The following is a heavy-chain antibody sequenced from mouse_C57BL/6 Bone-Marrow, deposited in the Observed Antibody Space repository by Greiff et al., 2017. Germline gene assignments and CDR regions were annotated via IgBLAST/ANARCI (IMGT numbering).Heavy chain of an antibody. D-gene: IGHD2-1*01. CDR1: GFTFSDAW. Sequence: EVKLVESGGGLVQPGGSMKLSCAASGFTFSDAWMDWVRQSPEKGLEWVAEIRNKANNHATYYAESVKGRFTISRDDSKSSVYLQMNSLRAEDTGIYYCTRDGNYGGVLDYWGQGTTLTVSS. J-gene: IGHJ2*01. CDR3: TRDGNYGGVLDY. V-gene: IGHV6-6*01. CDR2: IRNKANNHAT.